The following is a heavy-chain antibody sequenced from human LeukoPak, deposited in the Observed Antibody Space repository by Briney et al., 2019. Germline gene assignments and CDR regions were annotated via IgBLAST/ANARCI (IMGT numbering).Heavy chain of an antibody. Sequence: SETLSLTCTVSGGSISSYYWSWIRQPPGKGLEWIGYIYYSGSTNYNPSLKSRVTISVDTSKNQFSLKLSSVTAADTAVYYCARQGYEFWSGYANFDYWGQGTLITVSS. CDR3: ARQGYEFWSGYANFDY. D-gene: IGHD3-3*01. CDR2: IYYSGST. J-gene: IGHJ4*02. V-gene: IGHV4-59*08. CDR1: GGSISSYY.